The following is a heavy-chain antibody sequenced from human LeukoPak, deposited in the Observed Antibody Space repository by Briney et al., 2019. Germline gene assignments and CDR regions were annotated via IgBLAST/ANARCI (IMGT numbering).Heavy chain of an antibody. J-gene: IGHJ4*02. CDR1: GYSISSGYY. D-gene: IGHD6-6*01. V-gene: IGHV4-38-2*02. CDR2: IYHSGST. Sequence: SETLSLTCTVSGYSISSGYYWGWIRQPPGKGLEWIGSIYHSGSTYYNPSLKSRVTVSVDTSKNQFSLKLSSVTAADTAVYYCARDLGIAARPDYWGQGTLVTVSS. CDR3: ARDLGIAARPDY.